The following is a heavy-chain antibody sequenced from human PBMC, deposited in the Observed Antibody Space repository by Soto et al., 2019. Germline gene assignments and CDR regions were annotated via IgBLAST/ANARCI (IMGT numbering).Heavy chain of an antibody. CDR1: GGSISSYH. CDR2: IYYAGST. CDR3: GRRRVATEVFAY. D-gene: IGHD5-12*01. V-gene: IGHV4-59*08. Sequence: PSETLSLTCTVSGGSISSYHWSWIRQPPGRGLEWIGFIYYAGSTKYNPSLNSRVTISVDTSKNQFSLTVTSVTAADTAVYYCGRRRVATEVFAYWGKGTLDPVSS. J-gene: IGHJ4*02.